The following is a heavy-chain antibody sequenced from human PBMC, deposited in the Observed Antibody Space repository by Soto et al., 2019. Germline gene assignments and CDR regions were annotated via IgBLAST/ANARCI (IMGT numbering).Heavy chain of an antibody. Sequence: QVRLQESGPGLVRPSQTLSLTCSVSGDSLTIGGHYWTWIRQHPGKGLEWIGYIYHSGSTYYSPSLKSRVTISVDTSVNQFSLKLTSMTAADTAVYYCARGGDGFDLWGQGKIVTVSS. V-gene: IGHV4-31*03. CDR2: IYHSGST. J-gene: IGHJ3*01. CDR1: GDSLTIGGHY. CDR3: ARGGDGFDL.